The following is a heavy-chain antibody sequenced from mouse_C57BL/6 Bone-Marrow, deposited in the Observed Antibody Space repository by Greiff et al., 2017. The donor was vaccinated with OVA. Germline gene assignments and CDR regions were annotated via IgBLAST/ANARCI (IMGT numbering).Heavy chain of an antibody. Sequence: QVQLQQPGAELVRPGTSVKLSCKASGYTFTSYWMHWVKQRPGQGLEWIGVIDPSDSYTNYNQKFKGKATLTVDTSSSTAYMQLSSLTSEDSAVYYSARRELPDQFPYYAMDYWGQGTSVTVSS. CDR1: GYTFTSYW. CDR3: ARRELPDQFPYYAMDY. J-gene: IGHJ4*01. CDR2: IDPSDSYT. V-gene: IGHV1-59*01.